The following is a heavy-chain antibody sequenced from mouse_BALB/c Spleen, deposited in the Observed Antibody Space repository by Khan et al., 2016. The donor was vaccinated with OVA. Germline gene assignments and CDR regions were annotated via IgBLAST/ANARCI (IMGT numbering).Heavy chain of an antibody. CDR3: ARDGAYYRNDGWVAY. CDR2: INPSNDYT. Sequence: QVQLKQSGAELARPGASVKMSCKASGYTFTSYTIHWIKQRPGQGLEWIGYINPSNDYTNYNQKFKDKATLTADKSSTTAYMQLSSLTSDDSAVYYCARDGAYYRNDGWVAYWGQGTLVTVSA. D-gene: IGHD2-14*01. CDR1: GYTFTSYT. J-gene: IGHJ3*01. V-gene: IGHV1-4*01.